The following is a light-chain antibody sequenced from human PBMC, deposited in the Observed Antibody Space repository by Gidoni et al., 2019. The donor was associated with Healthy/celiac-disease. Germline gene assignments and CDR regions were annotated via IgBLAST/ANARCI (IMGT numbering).Light chain of an antibody. V-gene: IGLV2-11*01. CDR3: CSYAGSYTYD. CDR1: SSDVGGYNY. J-gene: IGLJ1*01. Sequence: HSTLTQPPSVSGSPGQPVTISFTGPSSDVGGYNYVSWYQQHPGKAPKLMIYDVSKRPSGVPDRFSGSKSGNTASLTISGLQAEDEADYYCCSYAGSYTYDFGTGTKVTVL. CDR2: DVS.